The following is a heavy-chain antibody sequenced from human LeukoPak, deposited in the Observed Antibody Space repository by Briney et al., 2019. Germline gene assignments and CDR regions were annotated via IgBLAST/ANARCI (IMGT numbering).Heavy chain of an antibody. CDR3: AREDSGSYFGPFDY. Sequence: PGGSLRLSCAASGFTFSSYAMHWVRQAPGKGLEWVAVISYDGSNKYYADSVKGRFTISRDNSKNTLYLQMNSLRAEDTAVYYCAREDSGSYFGPFDYWGQGTLVTVSS. CDR1: GFTFSSYA. D-gene: IGHD1-26*01. CDR2: ISYDGSNK. V-gene: IGHV3-30-3*01. J-gene: IGHJ4*02.